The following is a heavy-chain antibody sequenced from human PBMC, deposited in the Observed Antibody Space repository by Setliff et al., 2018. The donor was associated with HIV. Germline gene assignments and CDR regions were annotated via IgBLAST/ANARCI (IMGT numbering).Heavy chain of an antibody. D-gene: IGHD5-12*01. CDR2: IIPNSGGT. Sequence: VASVKVSCKASGYTFTSYYMHWVRQAPGQGLEWMGRIIPNSGGTNYAQKFQGRVTITRDTSASTAYMELSSLRSEDTAVYYCARDHQWLLRGSYYYYYYMDVWGKGTTVTVSS. J-gene: IGHJ6*03. CDR3: ARDHQWLLRGSYYYYYYMDV. CDR1: GYTFTSYY. V-gene: IGHV1-2*06.